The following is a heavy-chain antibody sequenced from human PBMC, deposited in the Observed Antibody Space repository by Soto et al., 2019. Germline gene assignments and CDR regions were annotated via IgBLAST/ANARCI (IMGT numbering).Heavy chain of an antibody. J-gene: IGHJ3*02. D-gene: IGHD1-26*01. CDR2: IWYDGSNK. V-gene: IGHV3-33*01. CDR3: ARDRGGSYGAFDI. CDR1: GFTFSSYG. Sequence: QVQLVESGGGVVQPGRSLRLSCAASGFTFSSYGMHWVRQAPGKGLEWVAVIWYDGSNKYYADSVKGRFTISRDNSKNTLYLQMNSLRAEDTAVYYCARDRGGSYGAFDIWGQGTMVTVSS.